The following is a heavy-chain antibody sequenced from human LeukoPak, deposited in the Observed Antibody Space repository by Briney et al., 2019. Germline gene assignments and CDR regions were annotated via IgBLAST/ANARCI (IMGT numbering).Heavy chain of an antibody. CDR2: INPNSGGT. D-gene: IGHD3-16*02. CDR3: ARGGDYVWGSYRPYFDY. J-gene: IGHJ4*02. V-gene: IGHV1-2*02. Sequence: GASVKVSCKASGYTFTGYYMHWVRQAPGQGLEWMGWINPNSGGTNYAQKFQGRVTMTRDTSISTAYMELSRLRSDDTAVYYCARGGDYVWGSYRPYFDYWGQGTLVTVSS. CDR1: GYTFTGYY.